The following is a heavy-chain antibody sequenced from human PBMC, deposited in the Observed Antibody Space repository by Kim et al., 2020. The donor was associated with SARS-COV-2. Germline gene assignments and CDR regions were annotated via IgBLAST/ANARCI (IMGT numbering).Heavy chain of an antibody. D-gene: IGHD3-9*01. CDR2: INHSGST. J-gene: IGHJ6*02. CDR1: GGSFSGYY. V-gene: IGHV4-34*01. Sequence: SETLSLTCAVYGGSFSGYYWSWIRQPPGKGLEWIGEINHSGSTNYNPSLKSRVTISVDTSKNQFSLKLSSVTAADTAVYYCARGPRRDILTGYSQPAPYYDYGMDGWGQGTTVTVSS. CDR3: ARGPRRDILTGYSQPAPYYDYGMDG.